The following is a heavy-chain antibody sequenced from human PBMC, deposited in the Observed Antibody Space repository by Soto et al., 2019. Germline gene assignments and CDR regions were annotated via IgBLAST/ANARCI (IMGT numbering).Heavy chain of an antibody. CDR3: GRRGNSGASCYGNLDS. Sequence: WETLCLTCRVSGGTITGPYWNWIRQPPGKTLEWIGYVYSSGSTSYNRSLMSRVTTLVDTSKNHFSLNLRSVTSADNTLYYCGRRGNSGASCYGNLDSWGQGILVTVSS. D-gene: IGHD2-2*01. CDR1: GGTITGPY. CDR2: VYSSGST. J-gene: IGHJ4*02. V-gene: IGHV4-59*11.